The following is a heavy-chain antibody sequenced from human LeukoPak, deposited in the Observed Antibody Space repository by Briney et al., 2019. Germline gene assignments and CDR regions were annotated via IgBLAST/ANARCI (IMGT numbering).Heavy chain of an antibody. CDR1: GGSISSGGYY. CDR2: IYYSGST. CDR3: ATDLSTSPYYYYGMDV. Sequence: PSETLSLTCTVSGGSISSGGYYWSWIRQHPGKGLEWIGYIYYSGSTYYNASLKSRVTISVDTSKNQFSLKLSSVTAADTAVYYCATDLSTSPYYYYGMDVWGQGTTVTVSS. V-gene: IGHV4-31*03. D-gene: IGHD2-2*01. J-gene: IGHJ6*02.